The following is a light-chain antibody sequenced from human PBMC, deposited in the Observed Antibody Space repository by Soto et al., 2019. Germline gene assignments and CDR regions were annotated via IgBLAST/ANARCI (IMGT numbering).Light chain of an antibody. CDR3: QQYAGSPPLT. J-gene: IGKJ4*01. CDR1: QSVSNSY. CDR2: GAS. V-gene: IGKV3-20*01. Sequence: IVLTQSPGTLSLSPGERATLSCRASQSVSNSYLAWYQQKPGQAPRLLIYGASSRATGIPDRFSGSGSGTDFTLTISRLEPEDFAVYYCQQYAGSPPLTFGGGTKVEIK.